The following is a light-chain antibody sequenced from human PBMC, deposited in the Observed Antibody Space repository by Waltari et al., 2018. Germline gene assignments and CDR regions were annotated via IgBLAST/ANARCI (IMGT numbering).Light chain of an antibody. Sequence: DIVMTQFPDSLAVSLGARATINCTSSQSILYVSNDKNSLAWYQPKPGQPPKLVIYWASIRQAGVPDRFSGSRSGTDFTLTSSSLQADDVAVYYCQKYYRRRTFGQGTRLGIK. CDR1: QSILYVSNDKNS. V-gene: IGKV4-1*01. CDR2: WAS. J-gene: IGKJ1*01. CDR3: QKYYRRRT.